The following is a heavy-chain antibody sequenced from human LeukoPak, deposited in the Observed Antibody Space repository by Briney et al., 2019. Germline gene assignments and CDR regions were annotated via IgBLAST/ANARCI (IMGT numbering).Heavy chain of an antibody. CDR3: AKDDFRFGELVPLGY. J-gene: IGHJ4*02. CDR2: INHSGST. V-gene: IGHV4-34*01. Sequence: SETLSLTCAVYGGSFSGYYWSWIRQPPGRGLEWIGEINHSGSTNYNPSLKSRVTISVDTSKNQFSLKLSSVTAADTAVYYCAKDDFRFGELVPLGYWGQGTLVTVSS. CDR1: GGSFSGYY. D-gene: IGHD3-10*01.